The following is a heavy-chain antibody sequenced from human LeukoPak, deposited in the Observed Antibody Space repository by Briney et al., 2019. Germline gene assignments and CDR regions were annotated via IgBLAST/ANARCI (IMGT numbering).Heavy chain of an antibody. Sequence: GESLKISCKGSGYXFTSYWISWVRQMPGKGLEWMGMIDPSDSYTNYSPSFQGHVTISADKSISTAYLQWSSLKASDTAMYYCAYGMVAKVAFDYWGQGTLVTVSS. CDR1: GYXFTSYW. CDR3: AYGMVAKVAFDY. J-gene: IGHJ4*02. V-gene: IGHV5-10-1*01. D-gene: IGHD5-12*01. CDR2: IDPSDSYT.